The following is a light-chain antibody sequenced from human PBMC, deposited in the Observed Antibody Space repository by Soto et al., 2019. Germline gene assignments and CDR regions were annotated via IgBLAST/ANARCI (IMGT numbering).Light chain of an antibody. CDR2: DVT. Sequence: QSVLTQPRSVSGSPGQAVTISCTGTNSDVGNYNFVSWYQHHPGKAPKLMIYDVTKRTSGVPARFSGSKSGNAASLTISGLQAEDEADYYCCTYAASIHQFGGETKVTVL. V-gene: IGLV2-11*01. CDR3: CTYAASIHQ. J-gene: IGLJ3*02. CDR1: NSDVGNYNF.